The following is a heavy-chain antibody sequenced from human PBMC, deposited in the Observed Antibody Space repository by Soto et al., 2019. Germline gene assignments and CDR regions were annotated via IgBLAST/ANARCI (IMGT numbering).Heavy chain of an antibody. Sequence: QVQLVESGGGVVQPGRSLRLSCAASGFTFSNYGMHWVRQAPGKGLEWVAVISYDGSNKYYADSVKGRFTISRDNSKNTLYLQMTSLRAEDTAVYYCAKDLGHGGRGAFEIWGQGTMVTVSS. CDR2: ISYDGSNK. V-gene: IGHV3-30*18. J-gene: IGHJ3*02. CDR3: AKDLGHGGRGAFEI. CDR1: GFTFSNYG. D-gene: IGHD7-27*01.